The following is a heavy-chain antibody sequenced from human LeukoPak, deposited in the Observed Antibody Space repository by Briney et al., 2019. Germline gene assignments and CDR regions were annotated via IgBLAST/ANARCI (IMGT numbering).Heavy chain of an antibody. V-gene: IGHV4-34*01. Sequence: SETLSLTCAVYGGSFSVYYWGWIRQPPGGGLEWIGEINHSGRNNYHPSLKGRVTIPVDSPKNQFSLRLSFVTAADTAVYYCARILGYCSGGTCPERYFDLWGRGTLVTVSS. CDR1: GGSFSVYY. D-gene: IGHD2-15*01. CDR2: INHSGRN. J-gene: IGHJ2*01. CDR3: ARILGYCSGGTCPERYFDL.